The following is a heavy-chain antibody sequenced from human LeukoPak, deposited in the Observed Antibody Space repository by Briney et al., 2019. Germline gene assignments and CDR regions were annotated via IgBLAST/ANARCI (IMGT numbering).Heavy chain of an antibody. Sequence: PGGSLRLSCAASGFTFSSYAMHWVRQAPGKGLEWVAVISYDGSNKFYADSVQGRFTVSRDNSKNTLYLQMNTLRAEDTAVYYCARGPNYYDSSNYRIFGWGQGTLVTVSS. CDR1: GFTFSSYA. V-gene: IGHV3-30-3*01. CDR3: ARGPNYYDSSNYRIFG. CDR2: ISYDGSNK. J-gene: IGHJ4*02. D-gene: IGHD3-22*01.